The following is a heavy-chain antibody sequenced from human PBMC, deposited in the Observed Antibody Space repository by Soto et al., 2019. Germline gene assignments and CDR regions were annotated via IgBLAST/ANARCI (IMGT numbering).Heavy chain of an antibody. CDR2: ISTSGSYK. Sequence: EVQLVESGGGLVKPGGSLRLSCVASGFTFSSYSMNWVRQAPGKGLEWVSCISTSGSYKYYADSLRGRFTVSRDNAKNSLFLQMNSLRAEDTAVYYCARGGAVVVPPADDFWGQGTLVTVSS. CDR3: ARGGAVVVPPADDF. V-gene: IGHV3-21*02. CDR1: GFTFSSYS. J-gene: IGHJ4*02. D-gene: IGHD2-2*01.